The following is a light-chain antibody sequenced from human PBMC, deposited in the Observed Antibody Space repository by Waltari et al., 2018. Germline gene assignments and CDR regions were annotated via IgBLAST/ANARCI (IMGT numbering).Light chain of an antibody. CDR2: QAS. Sequence: DIQMTQSPSTLSAFAGDRVTFTCRASQSVGKWLACYQQKPGKAPKILINQASVLQSGVPSRFSGNGSGTEFTLTISTLQPDDYATYYCQQYNTYSEYTFGQGTKLEI. J-gene: IGKJ2*01. CDR3: QQYNTYSEYT. CDR1: QSVGKW. V-gene: IGKV1-5*03.